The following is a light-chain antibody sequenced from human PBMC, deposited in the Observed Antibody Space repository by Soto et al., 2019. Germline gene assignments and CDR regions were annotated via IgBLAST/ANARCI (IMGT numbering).Light chain of an antibody. CDR2: GIS. J-gene: IGKJ1*01. CDR1: QTVSDNY. Sequence: EIGLGPCPGTLYFSPGERATLSCRASQTVSDNYFAWYQQKAGQAPRLLIYGISTRATGIPDRFSGSGSGTDFTLTISTLEPEDFAVYYCEQYGSLPRTFGQGTKVDIK. CDR3: EQYGSLPRT. V-gene: IGKV3-20*01.